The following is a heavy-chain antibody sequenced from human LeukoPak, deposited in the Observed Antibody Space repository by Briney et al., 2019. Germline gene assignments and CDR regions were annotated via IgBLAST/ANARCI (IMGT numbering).Heavy chain of an antibody. Sequence: SETLSHTCTVSGGSIDNFFWSWIRQSPGEGLEWIGFIYENGRTSYNPSLKSRVTISVDMSKNQFSLRLTSMTAADTAVYYCARDWELGHWGRGILVPVTS. V-gene: IGHV4-59*01. CDR1: GGSIDNFF. CDR2: IYENGRT. D-gene: IGHD1-26*01. J-gene: IGHJ4*02. CDR3: ARDWELGH.